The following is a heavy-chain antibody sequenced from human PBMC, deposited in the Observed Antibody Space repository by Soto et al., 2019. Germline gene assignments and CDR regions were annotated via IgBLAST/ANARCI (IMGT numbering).Heavy chain of an antibody. J-gene: IGHJ6*02. V-gene: IGHV3-30*18. D-gene: IGHD5-18*01. CDR2: TSFDGSNQ. CDR3: AKERGYRYGLDGMDV. Sequence: GGSLRLSCAASGFTFSRYDMYWVRQAPGKGLEWVAVTSFDGSNQHYSDSVKGRFTISRDNSNNTPYLQIISLRADDTGVYYCAKERGYRYGLDGMDVWGQGTTVTVS. CDR1: GFTFSRYD.